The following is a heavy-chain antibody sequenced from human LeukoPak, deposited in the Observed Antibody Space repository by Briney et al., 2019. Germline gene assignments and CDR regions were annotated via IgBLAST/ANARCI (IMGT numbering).Heavy chain of an antibody. CDR2: IIPIFGTA. J-gene: IGHJ4*02. V-gene: IGHV1-69*01. CDR3: ASQKGPHHFDY. Sequence: SVKVSCKASGGTFSSYAISWVRQAPGQGLEWMGGIIPIFGTANYAQKFQGRVTITADESTSTAYMELSSLRSEDTAVYHCASQKGPHHFDYWGQGTLVTVSS. CDR1: GGTFSSYA.